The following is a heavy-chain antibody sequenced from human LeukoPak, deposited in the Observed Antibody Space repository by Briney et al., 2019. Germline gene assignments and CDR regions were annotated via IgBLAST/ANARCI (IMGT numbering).Heavy chain of an antibody. CDR1: SGSISSSSYY. J-gene: IGHJ4*02. Sequence: SETLSLTCTVSSGSISSSSYYWGWIRQPPGKGLEWIGSIYYSGNTHYNPSLKSRVTISVDTSKNQFSLKLSSVTAADTAVYYCARSHGTYFRGDYWGQGTLVTVSS. D-gene: IGHD1-26*01. V-gene: IGHV4-39*01. CDR3: ARSHGTYFRGDY. CDR2: IYYSGNT.